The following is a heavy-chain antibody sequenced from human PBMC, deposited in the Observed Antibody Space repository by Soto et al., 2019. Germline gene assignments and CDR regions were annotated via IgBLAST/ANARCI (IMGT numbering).Heavy chain of an antibody. J-gene: IGHJ5*02. V-gene: IGHV6-1*01. CDR1: GDSVSSNSAA. D-gene: IGHD2-15*01. CDR3: ARDGWQLPQLLNWFDP. Sequence: SQTLSLTCAISGDSVSSNSAAWNWIRQSPSRGLEWLGGTYYRSKWYNDYAVSVKSRITINPDTSKNQFSLQLNSVTPEDTAVYYCARDGWQLPQLLNWFDPWGQGTLVTVSS. CDR2: TYYRSKWYN.